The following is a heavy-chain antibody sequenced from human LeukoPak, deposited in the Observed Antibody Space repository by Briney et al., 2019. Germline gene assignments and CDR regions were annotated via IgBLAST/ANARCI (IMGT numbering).Heavy chain of an antibody. CDR2: IYYSGST. J-gene: IGHJ4*02. Sequence: WIRQPPGKGLEWIGSIYYSGSTYYNPSLKSRVTISVDTSKNQFSLKLSSVTAADTAVYYCARAYSGSYGTFDYWGQGTLVTVSS. V-gene: IGHV4-39*01. CDR3: ARAYSGSYGTFDY. D-gene: IGHD1-26*01.